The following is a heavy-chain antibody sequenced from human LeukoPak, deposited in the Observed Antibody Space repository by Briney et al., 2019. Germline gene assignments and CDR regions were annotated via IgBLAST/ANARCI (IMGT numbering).Heavy chain of an antibody. CDR2: ICPGDSGT. J-gene: IGHJ5*02. CDR3: ARRIGSSGYNWFDP. CDR1: GYSFTSYW. V-gene: IGHV5-51*01. Sequence: GESLKISCKGSGYSFTSYWIGWLRQMPGKGLEWMGIICPGDSGTRYSPSFQGQVTISADKSISTSYLHWSSLKASDPAMYYCARRIGSSGYNWFDPWGQGTLVTVSS. D-gene: IGHD3-22*01.